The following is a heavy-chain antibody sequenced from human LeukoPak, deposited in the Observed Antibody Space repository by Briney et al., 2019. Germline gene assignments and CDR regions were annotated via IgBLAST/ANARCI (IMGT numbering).Heavy chain of an antibody. CDR2: INPSGGST. V-gene: IGHV1-46*03. CDR1: GYTFTSYY. J-gene: IGHJ5*02. Sequence: ASVKVSCKASGYTFTSYYMHWVRQAPGQGLELMGIINPSGGSTSYAQKFQGRVTMTRDTSTSTVYMELSSLRSGDTAVYYCARAVPQYQLLLSWFDPWGQGTLVTVSS. D-gene: IGHD2-2*01. CDR3: ARAVPQYQLLLSWFDP.